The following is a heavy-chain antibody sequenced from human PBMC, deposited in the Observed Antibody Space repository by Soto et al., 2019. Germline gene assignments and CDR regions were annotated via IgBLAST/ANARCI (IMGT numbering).Heavy chain of an antibody. CDR1: GFPFYNYA. CDR2: IGGGGEST. J-gene: IGHJ6*03. Sequence: GGSLRLSCAASGFPFYNYAMSWVRQAPGKGLEWVSGIGGGGESTYYADSVKGRFTISRDNSKNMLHLQMNSLRVEDTAVYFCAKRLGGSYPSLYYYHLDVWSQGTTVTVSS. D-gene: IGHD1-26*01. V-gene: IGHV3-23*01. CDR3: AKRLGGSYPSLYYYHLDV.